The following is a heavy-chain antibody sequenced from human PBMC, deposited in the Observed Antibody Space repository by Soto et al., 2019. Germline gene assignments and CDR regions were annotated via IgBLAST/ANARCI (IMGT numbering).Heavy chain of an antibody. D-gene: IGHD1-26*01. CDR2: IYHSGNT. J-gene: IGHJ5*02. CDR3: ARDLGDLNSENYREGIDP. Sequence: SETLSLSCTVSGGSVSSYYWSWIRQPPGKGLEWIGYIYHSGNTNYNPSLKSRVTISVDTSKNQFSLKLSSVTAADTAVYYCARDLGDLNSENYREGIDPWGQGTLVTVSS. CDR1: GGSVSSYY. V-gene: IGHV4-59*02.